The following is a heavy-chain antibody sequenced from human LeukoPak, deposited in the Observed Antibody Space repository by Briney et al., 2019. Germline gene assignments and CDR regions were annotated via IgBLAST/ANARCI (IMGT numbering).Heavy chain of an antibody. J-gene: IGHJ4*02. CDR1: GDSLSSRSYY. D-gene: IGHD6-6*01. CDR3: ARGRIASRPGD. Sequence: PSETLSLTCTVSGDSLSSRSYYWGWIRQPPGKGLEWIGSLSYSGSTYYNPSLKSRVTISVDASKNQFSLRLSSVTAADTAVYYCARGRIASRPGDWGQGTLVTVSS. CDR2: LSYSGST. V-gene: IGHV4-39*02.